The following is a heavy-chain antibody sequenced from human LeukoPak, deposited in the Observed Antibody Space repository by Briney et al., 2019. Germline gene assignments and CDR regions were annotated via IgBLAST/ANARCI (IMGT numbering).Heavy chain of an antibody. CDR2: IYPGDSDT. Sequence: SLKISXKGSGYSXTSYWIGWVRQMPGKXLEWMGIIYPGDSDTRYSPSFQGQVTISAAKSISTAYLQWNSLKASDTAMYYCARSTSGWYNGFDYWGQGTLVTVSS. J-gene: IGHJ4*02. CDR3: ARSTSGWYNGFDY. V-gene: IGHV5-51*01. D-gene: IGHD6-19*01. CDR1: GYSXTSYW.